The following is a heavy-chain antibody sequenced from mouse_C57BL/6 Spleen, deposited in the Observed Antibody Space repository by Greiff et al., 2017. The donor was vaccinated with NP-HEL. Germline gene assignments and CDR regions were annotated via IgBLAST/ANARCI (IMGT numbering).Heavy chain of an antibody. CDR3: ADGYGSSYGAMDY. CDR2: INPSSGYT. V-gene: IGHV1-7*01. CDR1: GYTFTSYW. Sequence: QVQLKESGAELAKPGASVKLSCKASGYTFTSYWMHWVKQRPGQGLEWIGYINPSSGYTKYNQKFKDKATLTADKSSSTAYMQLSSRTYEDSAVYYYADGYGSSYGAMDYWGRGTSVTVSS. D-gene: IGHD1-1*01. J-gene: IGHJ4*01.